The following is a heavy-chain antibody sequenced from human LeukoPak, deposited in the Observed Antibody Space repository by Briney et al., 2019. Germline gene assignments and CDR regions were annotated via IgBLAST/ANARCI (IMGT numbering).Heavy chain of an antibody. J-gene: IGHJ1*01. CDR1: GFTFSSYS. D-gene: IGHD3-22*01. Sequence: GGSLRLSCAASGFTFSSYSMNWVRQAPGKGLEWVSSISSSSSYIYYADSVKGRFTISRDNAKNSLYLQMNSLRAEDTAVYYCARASYDSSGYYHGYFQHWGQGTLVTVSS. CDR3: ARASYDSSGYYHGYFQH. CDR2: ISSSSSYI. V-gene: IGHV3-21*01.